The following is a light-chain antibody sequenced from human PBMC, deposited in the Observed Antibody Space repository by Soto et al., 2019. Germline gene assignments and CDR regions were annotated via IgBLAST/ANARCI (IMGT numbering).Light chain of an antibody. J-gene: IGKJ4*01. CDR2: WAS. CDR1: LSVFYSSNYQNY. CDR3: QQYYTTLAPT. Sequence: DIVMTQSPDSLTVSLGERATINCKSSLSVFYSSNYQNYLAWYQHKPGQPPKLLIYWASTRESGVPDRFSGSGSGTDFTLTISSLQAEDVAVYYCQQYYTTLAPTFGGGTKVEIK. V-gene: IGKV4-1*01.